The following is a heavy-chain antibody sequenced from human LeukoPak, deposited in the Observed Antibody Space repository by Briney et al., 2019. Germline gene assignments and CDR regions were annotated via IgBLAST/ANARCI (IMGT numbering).Heavy chain of an antibody. CDR2: INHSGST. J-gene: IGHJ5*02. D-gene: IGHD3-10*01. Sequence: KASETLSLTCAVYGGSFSGYYRSWIRQPPGKGLEWIGEINHSGSTNYNPSLKSRVTISVDTSKNQFSLKLSSVTAADTAVYYCARARLWFGETPRWFDPWGQGTLVTVSS. V-gene: IGHV4-34*01. CDR1: GGSFSGYY. CDR3: ARARLWFGETPRWFDP.